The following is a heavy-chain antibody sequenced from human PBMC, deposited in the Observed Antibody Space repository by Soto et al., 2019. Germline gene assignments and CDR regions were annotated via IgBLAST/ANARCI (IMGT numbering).Heavy chain of an antibody. CDR3: ARDSSTYGSGSYYSEAYYYGMDV. V-gene: IGHV4-31*03. CDR1: GGSISSGGYY. D-gene: IGHD3-10*01. CDR2: IYYSGST. J-gene: IGHJ6*02. Sequence: SETLSLTCTVSGGSISSGGYYWSWIRQHPGKGLEWIGYIYYSGSTYYNPSLKSRVTISVDTSKNQFSLKLSSVTAADTAVYYCARDSSTYGSGSYYSEAYYYGMDVWGQGTKVTVYS.